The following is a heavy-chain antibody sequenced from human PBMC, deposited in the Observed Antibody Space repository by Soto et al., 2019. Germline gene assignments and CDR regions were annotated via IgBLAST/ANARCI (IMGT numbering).Heavy chain of an antibody. CDR1: GYSFTNYW. D-gene: IGHD1-1*01. J-gene: IGHJ5*02. Sequence: PXAPLKISCKGCGYSFTNYWIGWVRQVPGKGLEWMGTIYLGDSDTRYSPSFQGRVTISADKSISAAYLQWGSLKASDTAMYYCARANVWNEGFFAINSFDPWGQGTLVTASS. V-gene: IGHV5-51*01. CDR2: IYLGDSDT. CDR3: ARANVWNEGFFAINSFDP.